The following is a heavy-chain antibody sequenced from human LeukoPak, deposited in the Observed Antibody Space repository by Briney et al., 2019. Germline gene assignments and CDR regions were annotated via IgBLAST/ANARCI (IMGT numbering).Heavy chain of an antibody. CDR2: IWYDGSNK. CDR3: ARDYAHWGPPIYYFDY. V-gene: IGHV3-33*08. Sequence: QPGRSLRLSCAASGFTFSSYGMHWVRQAPGKGLEWVAVIWYDGSNKYYADSVKGRFTISRDNSKNTLYLQMNSLRAEDTAVYYCARDYAHWGPPIYYFDYWGQGTLVTVSS. CDR1: GFTFSSYG. D-gene: IGHD7-27*01. J-gene: IGHJ4*02.